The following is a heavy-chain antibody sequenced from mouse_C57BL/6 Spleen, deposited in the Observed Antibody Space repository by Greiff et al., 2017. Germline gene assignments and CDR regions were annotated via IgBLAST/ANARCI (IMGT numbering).Heavy chain of an antibody. V-gene: IGHV5-15*01. CDR3: ARPSYYDYDGGFAY. CDR2: ISNLAYSI. D-gene: IGHD2-4*01. Sequence: EVKLMESGGGLVQPGGSLKLSCAASGFTFSDYGMAWVRQAPRKGPEWVAFISNLAYSIYYADTVTGRFTISRENAKNTLYLEMSSLRSEDTAMYYCARPSYYDYDGGFAYWGQGTLVTVSA. CDR1: GFTFSDYG. J-gene: IGHJ3*01.